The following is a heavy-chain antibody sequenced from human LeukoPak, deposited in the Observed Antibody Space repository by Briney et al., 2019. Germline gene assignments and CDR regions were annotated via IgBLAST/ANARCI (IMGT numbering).Heavy chain of an antibody. D-gene: IGHD3-9*01. J-gene: IGHJ4*02. CDR2: MNPNSGNT. CDR3: ARGSVRYFDWLLSSRSADNDHDY. CDR1: GYTFTSYD. Sequence: GASVKVSCKASGYTFTSYDINWVRQATGQGLEWMGWMNPNSGNTGYAQKFQGRVTMTRNTSISTAYMELSSLRSEDTAVYYCARGSVRYFDWLLSSRSADNDHDYWGQGTLVTVSS. V-gene: IGHV1-8*01.